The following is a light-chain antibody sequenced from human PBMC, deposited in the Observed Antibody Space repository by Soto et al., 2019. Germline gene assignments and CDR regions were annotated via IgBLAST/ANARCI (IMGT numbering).Light chain of an antibody. CDR2: EVN. CDR3: SLYTTSSNPSYV. J-gene: IGLJ1*01. Sequence: QSVLTQPASVSGSPGQSITISCTGTSFDVDDYNSVSWYQQPPGKAPKLIIYEVNNRPSGVSNRFSGSNSDNTASLTISGLQAEDEADYYCSLYTTSSNPSYVFGTGTKVTVL. V-gene: IGLV2-14*01. CDR1: SFDVDDYNS.